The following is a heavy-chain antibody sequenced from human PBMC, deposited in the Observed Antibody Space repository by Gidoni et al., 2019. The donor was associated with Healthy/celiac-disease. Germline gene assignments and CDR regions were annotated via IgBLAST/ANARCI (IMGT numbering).Heavy chain of an antibody. CDR2: IGTAGDT. D-gene: IGHD5-18*01. Sequence: EVQLVESGGGLVQPGGSLRLSCAASGFTFSSYDMHWVRKATGKGVEWVSAIGTAGDTYYPGSVKGRFTISRENAKNSLYLQMNSLRAGDTAVYYCARVGAMGGMDVWGQGTTVTVSS. CDR3: ARVGAMGGMDV. J-gene: IGHJ6*02. V-gene: IGHV3-13*04. CDR1: GFTFSSYD.